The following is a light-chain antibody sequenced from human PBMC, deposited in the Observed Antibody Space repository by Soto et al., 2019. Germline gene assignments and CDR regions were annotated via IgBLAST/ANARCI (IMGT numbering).Light chain of an antibody. Sequence: EIVMTQSPATLSVSPGERATLSCRASQSVRSKLACYQQKPGQTPRLLIYDASTTAPAVPARFSGSGSGTEFTLTISSLQSEDFAVYYGQHYNNWPAFGQRTKVEIK. CDR2: DAS. V-gene: IGKV3-15*01. CDR1: QSVRSK. J-gene: IGKJ1*01. CDR3: QHYNNWPA.